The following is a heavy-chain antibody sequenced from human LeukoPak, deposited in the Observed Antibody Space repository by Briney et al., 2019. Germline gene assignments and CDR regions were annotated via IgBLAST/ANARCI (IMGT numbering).Heavy chain of an antibody. V-gene: IGHV4-34*01. CDR2: VNARGDT. J-gene: IGHJ5*02. CDR3: ARGQVPAARGYNWFDP. D-gene: IGHD2-2*01. CDR1: GWSFNDYY. Sequence: SETLSLTCAVYGWSFNDYYWNWLRQPPGKGLEWIGEVNARGDTNYHRSLKSRVTISVDTSKNQFSLRLTSMIAADTAVYYCARGQVPAARGYNWFDPWGQGTLVTVSS.